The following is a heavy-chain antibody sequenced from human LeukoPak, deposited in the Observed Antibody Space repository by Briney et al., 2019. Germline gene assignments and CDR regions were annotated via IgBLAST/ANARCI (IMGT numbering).Heavy chain of an antibody. CDR2: ISHDGGNK. J-gene: IGHJ4*02. Sequence: GGSLRLSCAASGFTFSVYGMHWVRQGPGKGLEWVTLISHDGGNKNYTDSVKGRFTISRDNSKNTVYLQMNSLRPEDTAVYYCAKPRGGYYFDYWGQGTLVTVSS. D-gene: IGHD3-3*01. CDR1: GFTFSVYG. V-gene: IGHV3-30*18. CDR3: AKPRGGYYFDY.